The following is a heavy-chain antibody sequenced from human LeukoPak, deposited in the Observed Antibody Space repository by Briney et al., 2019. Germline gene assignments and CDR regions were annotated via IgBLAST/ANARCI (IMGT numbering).Heavy chain of an antibody. D-gene: IGHD2-2*01. Sequence: SETLSLTCTVSGGSISNYYWSWIRQAPGKGLEWIGDISYSGSTNYNPSLKSRVTISVDTSKNQFSLKLSSVTAADTAVYYCAGYCGSTSCYRTHDVFDIWGQGTMVTVSS. CDR3: AGYCGSTSCYRTHDVFDI. J-gene: IGHJ3*02. CDR1: GGSISNYY. CDR2: ISYSGST. V-gene: IGHV4-59*01.